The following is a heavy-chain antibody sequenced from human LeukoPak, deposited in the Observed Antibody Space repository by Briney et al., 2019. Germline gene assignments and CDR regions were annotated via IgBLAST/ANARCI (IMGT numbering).Heavy chain of an antibody. CDR1: GDSVSSNSAA. CDR2: TYYRSKWYN. Sequence: SRTLSLTCAISGDSVSSNSAAWNWIRQSPSRGLEWLGRTYYRSKWYNDYADSVKSRIIINPDTSKNQFSLQLNSVTPEDTAVYYCARAYCTTSACYFDYWGQGTLVTVSS. J-gene: IGHJ4*02. D-gene: IGHD2-8*01. V-gene: IGHV6-1*01. CDR3: ARAYCTTSACYFDY.